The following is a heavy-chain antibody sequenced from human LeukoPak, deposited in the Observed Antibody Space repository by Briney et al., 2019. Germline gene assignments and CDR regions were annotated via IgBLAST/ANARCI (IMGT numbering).Heavy chain of an antibody. V-gene: IGHV4-34*01. CDR2: INHSGST. CDR1: GGSFSGYY. Sequence: SETLSLTCAVYGGSFSGYYWSWIRQPPGKGLEWIGEINHSGSTNYNPSLKSRVTISVDTSKNQFSLKLSSVTAADTAVYYCARGGVTVTDVFDYWGQGTLVTVSS. J-gene: IGHJ4*02. D-gene: IGHD4-17*01. CDR3: ARGGVTVTDVFDY.